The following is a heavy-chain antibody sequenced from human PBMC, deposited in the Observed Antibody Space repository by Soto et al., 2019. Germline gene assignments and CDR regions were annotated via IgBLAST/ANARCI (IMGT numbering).Heavy chain of an antibody. CDR3: ARRGREEWEIRGIDH. V-gene: IGHV5-10-1*01. CDR1: GYNFTGYF. J-gene: IGHJ4*01. CDR2: IDPSDSYN. D-gene: IGHD1-26*01. Sequence: GESLKISCKGSGYNFTGYFITWVRQMPGKGLEWMGRIDPSDSYNTYSPSFQGHVTISVDKSINTAYLQWRSLRASDTAMYYCARRGREEWEIRGIDHCAHGNLVTVYS.